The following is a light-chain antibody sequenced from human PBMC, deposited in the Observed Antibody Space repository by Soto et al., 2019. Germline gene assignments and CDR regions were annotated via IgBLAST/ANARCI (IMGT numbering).Light chain of an antibody. V-gene: IGLV6-57*04. J-gene: IGLJ2*01. CDR2: EDN. Sequence: NFMLTQPHSVSESPGKTVTISCTRSSGSIASNYVQWYQQRPGSAPTTVIYEDNQRPSGVPDRFSGSIDSSSNSASLTISGLKTEDEADCYCQSYDSSSVVFGGGTKVTVL. CDR1: SGSIASNY. CDR3: QSYDSSSVV.